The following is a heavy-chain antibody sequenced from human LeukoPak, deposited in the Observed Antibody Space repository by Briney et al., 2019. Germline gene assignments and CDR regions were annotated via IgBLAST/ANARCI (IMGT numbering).Heavy chain of an antibody. CDR1: GGSISSYY. CDR3: ARGSGRPHYFDY. CDR2: IYSSGST. D-gene: IGHD2-15*01. Sequence: SETLSLTCTVSGGSISSYYWSWIRQPAGKGLEWIGRIYSSGSTNYNPSLKSRVSMSVDTSKNQFSLKLSSVTAADTAVYYCARGSGRPHYFDYWGQGTLVTVSS. V-gene: IGHV4-4*07. J-gene: IGHJ4*02.